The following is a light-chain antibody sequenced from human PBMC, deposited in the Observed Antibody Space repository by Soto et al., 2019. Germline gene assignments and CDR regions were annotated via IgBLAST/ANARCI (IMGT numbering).Light chain of an antibody. CDR1: QSVSSN. CDR2: GAS. CDR3: QQYNNWPGT. V-gene: IGKV3-15*01. Sequence: EIVMTQSPATLSVSPGERATLSCRASQSVSSNLDWYQQKPGQAPRLLIYGASTRATGIPARFSGSGSGTEFTLTISSVPSEDFAFDYCQQYNNWPGTFGQVTKVE. J-gene: IGKJ1*01.